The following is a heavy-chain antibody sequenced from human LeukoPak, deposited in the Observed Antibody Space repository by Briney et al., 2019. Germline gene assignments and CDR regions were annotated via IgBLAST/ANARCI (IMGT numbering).Heavy chain of an antibody. CDR3: ASLSSNFRRFDY. CDR1: GFTFSSYG. D-gene: IGHD6-13*01. V-gene: IGHV3-30*03. J-gene: IGHJ4*02. Sequence: GGSLRLSCAASGFTFSSYGMHWVRQAPGKGLEWVAVISYDGSNKYYADSVKGRFTISRDNSKNTLYLQMNSLRAEDTAVYYCASLSSNFRRFDYWGQGTLVTVSS. CDR2: ISYDGSNK.